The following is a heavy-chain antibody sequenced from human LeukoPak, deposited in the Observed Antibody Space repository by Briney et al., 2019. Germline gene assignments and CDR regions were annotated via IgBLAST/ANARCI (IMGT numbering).Heavy chain of an antibody. Sequence: SETLSLTCTVSGGSVSSGGYLWSWIRQPPGKGLEWIGYVSYSGSTNYNPSLKSRVSISVDKSKNQFSLKLSSVTAADTGVYYCARDGSGSHLFDYWGRGTLVTVSS. CDR1: GGSVSSGGYL. CDR2: VSYSGST. J-gene: IGHJ4*02. V-gene: IGHV4-61*08. CDR3: ARDGSGSHLFDY. D-gene: IGHD3-10*01.